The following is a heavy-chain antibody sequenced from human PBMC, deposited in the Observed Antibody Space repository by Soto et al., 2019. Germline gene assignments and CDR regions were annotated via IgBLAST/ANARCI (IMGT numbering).Heavy chain of an antibody. J-gene: IGHJ4*02. Sequence: ASVKLSCKASGYTFTSYGISWVRQPPGQGLEWMGWISAYNGNTNYAQKLQGRVTMTTDTATSTAYMELRSLRSDDTAVYYCARFSGYDIDCWGQGTLFTVSS. D-gene: IGHD5-12*01. CDR2: ISAYNGNT. CDR1: GYTFTSYG. V-gene: IGHV1-18*01. CDR3: ARFSGYDIDC.